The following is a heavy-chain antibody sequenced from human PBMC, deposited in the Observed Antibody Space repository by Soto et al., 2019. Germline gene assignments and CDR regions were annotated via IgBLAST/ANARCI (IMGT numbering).Heavy chain of an antibody. CDR1: GFTFSSYA. J-gene: IGHJ4*02. CDR3: AISRIAAAGPFDY. Sequence: EVQLLESGGGLVQPGGSLRLSCAASGFTFSSYAMSWVRQAPGKGLGWVSAISGSGGSTYYAPSVKGRFTISRDNSNNTLYLQMNSLRAEDTAVYYCAISRIAAAGPFDYWGQGTLVTVSS. CDR2: ISGSGGST. D-gene: IGHD6-13*01. V-gene: IGHV3-23*01.